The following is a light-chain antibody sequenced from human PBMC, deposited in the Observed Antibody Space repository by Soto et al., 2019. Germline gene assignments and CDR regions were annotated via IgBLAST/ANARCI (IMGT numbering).Light chain of an antibody. CDR1: QSVNNY. CDR3: QQRSDWPPLT. CDR2: DAS. V-gene: IGKV3-11*01. J-gene: IGKJ4*01. Sequence: DIVLTQSPATLSLSPGERATLSCRASQSVNNYLAWYQQKPGQAPRLLISDASNRATGIPARFSGSGSGTDFTLTISSLEAEDFAVYYCQQRSDWPPLTFGGGTKVEIK.